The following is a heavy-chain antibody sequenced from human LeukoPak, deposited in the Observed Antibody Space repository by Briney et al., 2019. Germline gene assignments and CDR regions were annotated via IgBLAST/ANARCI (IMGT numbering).Heavy chain of an antibody. Sequence: GGSLRLSCGGFGFTFSSHSMNWVRQAPGKGLEWVSYISSSGSTIYYADSVRGRFTISRDNAKKSLSLQMNSLRADDTAVYYCAGGHSSGYFPIDYWGQGTLVTVSS. CDR3: AGGHSSGYFPIDY. CDR1: GFTFSSHS. D-gene: IGHD3-22*01. V-gene: IGHV3-48*01. CDR2: ISSSGSTI. J-gene: IGHJ4*02.